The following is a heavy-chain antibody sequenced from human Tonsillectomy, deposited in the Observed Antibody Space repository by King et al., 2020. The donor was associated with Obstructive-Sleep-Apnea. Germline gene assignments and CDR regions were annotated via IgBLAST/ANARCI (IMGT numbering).Heavy chain of an antibody. V-gene: IGHV4-39*07. CDR3: ARDRIAIAGEGFDY. D-gene: IGHD6-13*01. J-gene: IGHJ4*02. CDR2: IYYSGNT. CDR1: GGAISSGTFY. Sequence: QLQESGPGLVKPSDTLSLSCTVSGGAISSGTFYWAWIRQPPGKGLEWIGSIYYSGNTYYNPSLKSRITMSVDTSKRQFSLRLNSLTAADTAVYYCARDRIAIAGEGFDYWGQGTLVTVSS.